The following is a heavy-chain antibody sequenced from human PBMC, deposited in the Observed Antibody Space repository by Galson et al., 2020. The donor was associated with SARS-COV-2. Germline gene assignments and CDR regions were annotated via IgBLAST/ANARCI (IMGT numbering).Heavy chain of an antibody. V-gene: IGHV3-7*05. CDR1: GFTFSSYW. Sequence: GGSLRLSCAASGFTFSSYWMSWVRQAPGKGLEWVANIKQDGSEKYYVDSVKGRFTISRDNAKNSLYLQMNSLRAEDTAVYYCARTPLNGYSGSSHFDYWGQGTLVTVSS. CDR3: ARTPLNGYSGSSHFDY. J-gene: IGHJ4*02. D-gene: IGHD1-26*01. CDR2: IKQDGSEK.